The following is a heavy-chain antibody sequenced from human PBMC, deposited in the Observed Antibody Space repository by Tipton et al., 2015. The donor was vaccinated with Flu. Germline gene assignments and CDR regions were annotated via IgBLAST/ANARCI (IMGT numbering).Heavy chain of an antibody. V-gene: IGHV4-61*01. J-gene: IGHJ6*02. Sequence: TLSLTCTASGGSVSSGSYYWSWIRQPPGKGLEWIGYIYYSGSTNYNPSLKSRVTISVDTSKNQFSLKLSSVTAADTAVYYCARDQVSPHLTYGMDVWGQGTTVTVSS. CDR1: GGSVSSGSYY. D-gene: IGHD2-21*01. CDR3: ARDQVSPHLTYGMDV. CDR2: IYYSGST.